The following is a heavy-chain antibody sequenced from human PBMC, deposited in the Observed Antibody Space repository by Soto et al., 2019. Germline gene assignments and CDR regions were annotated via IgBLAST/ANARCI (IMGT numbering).Heavy chain of an antibody. CDR3: ARHQWLHKGGYFDY. CDR1: GGSISSYY. D-gene: IGHD6-19*01. V-gene: IGHV4-59*08. CDR2: IYYSGST. J-gene: IGHJ4*02. Sequence: SETLSLTYTVSGGSISSYYWSWIRQPPGKGLEWIGYIYYSGSTNYNPSLKSRVTISVDTSKNQFSLKLSSVTAADTAVYYCARHQWLHKGGYFDYWGQGTLVTVSS.